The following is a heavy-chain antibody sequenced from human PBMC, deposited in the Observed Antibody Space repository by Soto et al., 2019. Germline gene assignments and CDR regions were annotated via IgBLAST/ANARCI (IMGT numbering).Heavy chain of an antibody. CDR3: ARGYGLGTFLSSHWFDP. Sequence: QVQIQQWGAGLLKPSETLSLTCAVYGGSFSAYYWGWIRQPPGKGLEWIGEINHSGNTNYNPSLKSRVTISLDTSKKQFSLKLSSVTAADTAVYFCARGYGLGTFLSSHWFDPWGQGTLVTVSS. J-gene: IGHJ5*02. V-gene: IGHV4-34*01. CDR1: GGSFSAYY. CDR2: INHSGNT. D-gene: IGHD3-10*01.